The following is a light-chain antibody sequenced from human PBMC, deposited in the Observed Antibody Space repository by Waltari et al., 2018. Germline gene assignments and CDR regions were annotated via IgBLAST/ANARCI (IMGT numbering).Light chain of an antibody. CDR3: QQYDISPLT. CDR1: QTIRTTY. J-gene: IGKJ4*01. Sequence: EIVLTQSPGTLSLSQGEGATLSCRTSQTIRTTYLAWYQQKHGQAPTLLIYGAFSRATGIPDRFTGSGSGTDFSLTISSLEPEDFATYYCQQYDISPLTFGGGTKVEIK. CDR2: GAF. V-gene: IGKV3-20*01.